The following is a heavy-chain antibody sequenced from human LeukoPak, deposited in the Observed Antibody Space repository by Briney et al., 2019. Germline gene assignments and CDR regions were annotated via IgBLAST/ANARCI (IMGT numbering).Heavy chain of an antibody. D-gene: IGHD6-19*01. J-gene: IGHJ3*01. CDR1: GGSISISDFY. Sequence: KASETLSLTCSVSGGSISISDFYWNWIRQLTGKGLEWIGYTYNSGNTYYNPSFGSRVTISTDTSMNQFFLKSHSVTAADTAVYYCARSSGWRDAFDFWGRGTMVTVSS. V-gene: IGHV4-31*03. CDR2: TYNSGNT. CDR3: ARSSGWRDAFDF.